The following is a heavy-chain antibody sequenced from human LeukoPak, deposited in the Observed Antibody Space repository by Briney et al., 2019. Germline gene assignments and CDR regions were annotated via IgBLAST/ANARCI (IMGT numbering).Heavy chain of an antibody. CDR1: GYSISSGYY. D-gene: IGHD4-11*01. V-gene: IGHV4-38-2*01. CDR2: IYHSGST. J-gene: IGHJ4*02. Sequence: SETLSLTCAVSGYSISSGYYWGWIRQPPGKGLEWIGSIYHSGSTYYNPSLKSRVTISVDTSKNQFSLKLSSVTAADTAVYYCARRGMTTVVGFDYWGQGTLVTVSS. CDR3: ARRGMTTVVGFDY.